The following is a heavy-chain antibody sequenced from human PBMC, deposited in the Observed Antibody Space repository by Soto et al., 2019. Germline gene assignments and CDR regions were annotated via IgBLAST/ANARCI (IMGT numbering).Heavy chain of an antibody. CDR2: INPNSGGT. J-gene: IGHJ3*02. CDR3: ALTRLSKDDAFDI. Sequence: ASVNVSCKASGYTFTGYYMHWVRQAPGQGLEWMGWINPNSGGTNYAQKFQGWVTMTRDTSISTAYMELSRLRSDDTAVYYCALTRLSKDDAFDIWGQGTMVTVSS. CDR1: GYTFTGYY. V-gene: IGHV1-2*04. D-gene: IGHD3-16*01.